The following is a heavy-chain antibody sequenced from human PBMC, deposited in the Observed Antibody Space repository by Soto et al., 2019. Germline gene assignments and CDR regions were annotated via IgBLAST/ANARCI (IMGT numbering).Heavy chain of an antibody. V-gene: IGHV1-18*01. D-gene: IGHD6-6*01. CDR3: ARDVGSSSSEYYHYYGIDV. CDR2: ISAYNGNT. J-gene: IGHJ6*02. Sequence: ASVKVSCKASGYTFTSYGISWVRQAPGQGLEWMGWISAYNGNTNYAQKLQGRVTMTTDTSTSTAYMELRSLRSDDTAVYYCARDVGSSSSEYYHYYGIDVWGQGTTVTVSS. CDR1: GYTFTSYG.